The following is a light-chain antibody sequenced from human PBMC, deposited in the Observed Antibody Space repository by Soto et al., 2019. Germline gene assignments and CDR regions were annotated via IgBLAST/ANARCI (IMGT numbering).Light chain of an antibody. V-gene: IGKV1-5*01. J-gene: IGKJ2*01. Sequence: DIQMTQSPSTLSAFVGDRVTITCRASQSINNNLAWYQQKPGEAPKLLIYDASILESGVPSRFSGGGSGTDFTLTIRSLQPDDFATYYCHQYNSDYTFGQGTRLEV. CDR1: QSINNN. CDR2: DAS. CDR3: HQYNSDYT.